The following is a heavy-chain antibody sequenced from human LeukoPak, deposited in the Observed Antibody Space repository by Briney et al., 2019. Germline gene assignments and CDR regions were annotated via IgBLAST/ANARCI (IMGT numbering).Heavy chain of an antibody. CDR1: GYTFTGYY. CDR2: INPNSGGT. V-gene: IGHV1-2*02. D-gene: IGHD3-22*01. J-gene: IGHJ4*02. Sequence: ASVKVSCKASGYTFTGYYIHWVRQAPGQGLEWMGWINPNSGGTNYAQKFQGRVTMTRDTSISTAYMELSRLRSDDTAVYYCARDTSWSYDSSGYFNYWGQGTLVTVSS. CDR3: ARDTSWSYDSSGYFNY.